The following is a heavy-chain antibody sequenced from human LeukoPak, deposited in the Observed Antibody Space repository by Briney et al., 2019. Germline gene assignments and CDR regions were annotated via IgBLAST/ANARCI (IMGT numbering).Heavy chain of an antibody. CDR3: ARGLITMFRGVTKKWDYFVY. V-gene: IGHV4-34*01. Sequence: SETLSLTCAVYGGSFSGYYWSWIRQPPGKGLEWIGAINHSGSTNYNPSLKSRVTISVDTSKNQFSLKLSSVTAADTAVYYCARGLITMFRGVTKKWDYFVYSVQGTLVTVSS. D-gene: IGHD3-10*01. CDR1: GGSFSGYY. J-gene: IGHJ4*02. CDR2: INHSGST.